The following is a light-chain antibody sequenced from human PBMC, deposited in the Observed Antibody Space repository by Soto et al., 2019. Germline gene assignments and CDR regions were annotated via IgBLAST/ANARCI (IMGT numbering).Light chain of an antibody. CDR3: QQYNNWPPWT. J-gene: IGKJ1*01. CDR1: QGISSW. CDR2: DAS. Sequence: DIQMTQSPSSLSASVGEIVTITCRSSQGISSWLAWYQQKPGKAPKVLIYDASSLGSGVPSRFSGSGSGTEFTLTISSLQSEDFAVYYCQQYNNWPPWTFGQGTKVDIK. V-gene: IGKV1D-16*01.